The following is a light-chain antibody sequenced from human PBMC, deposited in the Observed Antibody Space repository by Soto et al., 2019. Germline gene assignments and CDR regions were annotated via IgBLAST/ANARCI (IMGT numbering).Light chain of an antibody. Sequence: EIVMTQSPGTLSVSPGERATLSCRASQSVSSNLAWYQQKPGQAPRLFIYGASTRATGIPDRFSGSGSGTEFTLTISSLQSEDFAVYYCQQYNNWPPWTFGQGTKVEIK. V-gene: IGKV3-15*01. CDR2: GAS. J-gene: IGKJ1*01. CDR1: QSVSSN. CDR3: QQYNNWPPWT.